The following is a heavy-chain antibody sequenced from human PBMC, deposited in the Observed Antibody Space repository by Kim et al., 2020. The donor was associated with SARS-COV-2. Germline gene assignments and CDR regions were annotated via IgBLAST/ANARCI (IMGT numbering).Heavy chain of an antibody. J-gene: IGHJ3*02. CDR2: IKQDGSEK. CDR3: ARDFTIFGVVSDAFDI. D-gene: IGHD3-3*01. Sequence: GGSLRLSCAASRFTFSSYWMSWVRQAPGKGLEWVANIKQDGSEKYYVDSVKGRFTISRDNAKNSLYLQMNSLRAEDTAVYYCARDFTIFGVVSDAFDIWG. CDR1: RFTFSSYW. V-gene: IGHV3-7*01.